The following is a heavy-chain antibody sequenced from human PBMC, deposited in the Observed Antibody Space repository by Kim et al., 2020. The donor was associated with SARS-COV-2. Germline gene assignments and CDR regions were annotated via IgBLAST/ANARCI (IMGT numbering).Heavy chain of an antibody. CDR2: IKTKEGRP. CDR1: GYIFIDYY. D-gene: IGHD7-27*01. CDR3: VRDALGSLDY. Sequence: ASVKVSCKASGYIFIDYYMHWVRRAPGQGLEWMGGIKTKEGRPDYAQKFKGRVTMTRDTSATSVYLELTSLRSEDTAIYYCVRDALGSLDYWGRGTLVTVSS. J-gene: IGHJ4*02. V-gene: IGHV1-2*02.